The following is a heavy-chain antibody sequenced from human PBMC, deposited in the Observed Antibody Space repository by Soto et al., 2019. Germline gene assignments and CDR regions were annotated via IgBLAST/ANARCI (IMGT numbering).Heavy chain of an antibody. D-gene: IGHD2-8*01. CDR2: IYPGDSDA. Sequence: GESLKISCKSSGYSFTDYWIGWVRQMPGKGLEWMGIIYPGDSDARYSPSFQGQVTISVDTSINTAFLRWNSLTASDTAMYYCARGADAMLSPNFDYWSQGSLVTVSS. CDR3: ARGADAMLSPNFDY. CDR1: GYSFTDYW. J-gene: IGHJ4*02. V-gene: IGHV5-51*01.